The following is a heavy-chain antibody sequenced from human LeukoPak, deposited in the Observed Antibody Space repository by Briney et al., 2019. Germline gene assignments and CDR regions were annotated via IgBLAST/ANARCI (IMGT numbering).Heavy chain of an antibody. J-gene: IGHJ4*02. CDR3: ARESPRYDFWSGHGGIYYFDY. V-gene: IGHV4-34*01. CDR2: ITLSGST. CDR1: GGSFSGYY. D-gene: IGHD3-3*01. Sequence: SETLSLTCAVYGGSFSGYYWSWIRQPPGKGLEWIGEITLSGSTNYIPSLKGRVTISVDTSMNQFSLKLRSVTAADTAVYYCARESPRYDFWSGHGGIYYFDYWGQGTLVTVSS.